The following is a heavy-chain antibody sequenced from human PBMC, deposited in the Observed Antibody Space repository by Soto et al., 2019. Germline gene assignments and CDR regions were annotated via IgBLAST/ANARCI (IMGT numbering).Heavy chain of an antibody. CDR3: ARGVSAGVDY. CDR1: GYSFTSLD. D-gene: IGHD1-26*01. Sequence: QVQLVRSGAEVREPGASVKVSCKASGYSFTSLDINWVRQTAGQGLEWMGWMEPSTGRTGYAQKVQGRVTMTRDTSINTAYMELTTLTSDDTAFYYCARGVSAGVDYWGQGTLVIVSS. CDR2: MEPSTGRT. J-gene: IGHJ4*02. V-gene: IGHV1-8*01.